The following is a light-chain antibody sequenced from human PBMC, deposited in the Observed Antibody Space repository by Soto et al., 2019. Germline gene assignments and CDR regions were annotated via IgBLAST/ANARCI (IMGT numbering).Light chain of an antibody. CDR2: DAS. CDR3: KNYNYWPYN. CDR1: QSVSSY. V-gene: IGKV3-11*01. J-gene: IGKJ2*01. Sequence: ESVLTPSQATLSLSPGERAPLSCRASQSVSSYLAWYQQKPGQAHRLIIYDASNRATGIPARFSGSGSGTDFTLPIRSLQSEDFAVYYCKNYNYWPYNFGKGTKVDIK.